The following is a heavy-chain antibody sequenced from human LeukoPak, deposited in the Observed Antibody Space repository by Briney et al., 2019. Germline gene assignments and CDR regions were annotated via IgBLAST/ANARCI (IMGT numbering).Heavy chain of an antibody. CDR3: ARHIAHATSGGFVFDI. J-gene: IGHJ3*02. V-gene: IGHV7-4-1*01. CDR2: INTNTGTP. D-gene: IGHD3-10*01. Sequence: ASVKVSCKASGFTFNTYTTNWVRQAPGQGLEWMGWINTNTGTPTYAQGFTGRFVFSLDTSVSTAYLQIYSLKAEDTAVYYCARHIAHATSGGFVFDIWGQGTLVAVSS. CDR1: GFTFNTYT.